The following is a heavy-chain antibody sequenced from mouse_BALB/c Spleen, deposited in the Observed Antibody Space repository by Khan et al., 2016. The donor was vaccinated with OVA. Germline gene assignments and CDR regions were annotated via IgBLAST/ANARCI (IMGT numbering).Heavy chain of an antibody. CDR1: GYSITSEFA. D-gene: IGHD2-4*01. J-gene: IGHJ3*01. CDR3: ARKDHYDYDPLPY. V-gene: IGHV3-2*02. Sequence: VQLKQSGPGLVKPSQSLSLTCTVTGYSITSEFAWNWIRQFPGNKLEWMGYISYSGNTRYNPSLKSLISITCDTSRNTFFLQLNSVTTEDTATYYCARKDHYDYDPLPYWGQGTLVTVSA. CDR2: ISYSGNT.